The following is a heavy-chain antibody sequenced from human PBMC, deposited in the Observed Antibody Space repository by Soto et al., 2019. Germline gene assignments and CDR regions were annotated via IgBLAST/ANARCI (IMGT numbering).Heavy chain of an antibody. CDR1: GFTFNAYG. Sequence: QVQLVESGGGVVQPGRSLRLSCSASGFTFNAYGMHWVRQAPGKGLEWVALIWYDGINKFYADSVKGRFTISRDNSKNTLYLQLNSLRADDTAVYYCARDFAAPDPAHFDSWGQGPLVTVSS. J-gene: IGHJ4*02. CDR3: ARDFAAPDPAHFDS. V-gene: IGHV3-33*01. D-gene: IGHD6-25*01. CDR2: IWYDGINK.